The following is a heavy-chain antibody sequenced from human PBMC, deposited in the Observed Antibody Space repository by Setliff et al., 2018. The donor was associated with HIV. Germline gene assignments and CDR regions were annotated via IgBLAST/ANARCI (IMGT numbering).Heavy chain of an antibody. CDR3: ATYADRESNRFDP. J-gene: IGHJ5*02. V-gene: IGHV1-3*01. CDR1: GYTFTPYT. CDR2: INAGKGNT. Sequence: ASVKVSCKASGYTFTPYTLHWVRQAPGQRLEWMGWINAGKGNTKYSQKFQGRVTITRDTSASTAYMELSGLRSEDTAVYYCATYADRESNRFDPWGQGILVTVSS. D-gene: IGHD3-10*01.